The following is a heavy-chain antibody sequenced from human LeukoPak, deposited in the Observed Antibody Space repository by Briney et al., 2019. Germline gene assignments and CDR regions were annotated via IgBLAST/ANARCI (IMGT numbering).Heavy chain of an antibody. V-gene: IGHV3-48*04. D-gene: IGHD4-17*01. CDR3: ARESQAAEMWDYGDSYYFDY. CDR1: GFTFRNYG. CDR2: ISSSSSSI. Sequence: GGSLRLSCAASGFTFRNYGMNWVRQVPGKGLEWVSYISSSSSSIYYADSVKGRFTISRDNAKNSLYLQMNSLRAEDTAVYYCARESQAAEMWDYGDSYYFDYWGQGTLVTVSS. J-gene: IGHJ4*02.